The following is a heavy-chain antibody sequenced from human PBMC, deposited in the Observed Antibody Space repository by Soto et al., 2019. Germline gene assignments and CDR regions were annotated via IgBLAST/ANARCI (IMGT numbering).Heavy chain of an antibody. CDR2: ISIASSTI. J-gene: IGHJ4*02. Sequence: GGSLRLSCAASGFTFSDYYMGWIRQAPGRGLEWLSYISIASSTIYYADSVKGRFSISRDNAKNSLYLQLSSLRAEDTAVYFCARERARVFDSWGQGTLVTVSS. CDR3: ARERARVFDS. CDR1: GFTFSDYY. V-gene: IGHV3-11*01.